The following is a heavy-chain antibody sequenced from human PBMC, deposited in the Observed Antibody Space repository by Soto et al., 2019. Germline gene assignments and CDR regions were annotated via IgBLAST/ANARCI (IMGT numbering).Heavy chain of an antibody. CDR2: ISIASSTI. J-gene: IGHJ4*02. Sequence: GGSLRLSCAASGFTFSDYYMGWIRQAPGRGLEWLSYISIASSTIYYADSVKGRFSISRDNAKNSLYLQLSSLRAEDTAVYFCARERARVFDSWGQGTLVTVSS. CDR3: ARERARVFDS. CDR1: GFTFSDYY. V-gene: IGHV3-11*01.